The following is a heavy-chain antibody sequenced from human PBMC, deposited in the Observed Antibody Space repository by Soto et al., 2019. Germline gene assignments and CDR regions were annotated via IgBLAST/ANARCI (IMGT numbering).Heavy chain of an antibody. CDR1: GGSISSYY. D-gene: IGHD3-3*01. J-gene: IGHJ6*03. CDR3: AGNYDFWSGPAKLADMGV. CDR2: IYYSGST. V-gene: IGHV4-59*08. Sequence: PSKTLSLTCTVSGGSISSYYWSWIRQPPGKGLEWIGYIYYSGSTNYNPSLKSRVTISVDTSKNQFSLKLSSVTAADTAVYYCAGNYDFWSGPAKLADMGVWGKGTTVTVSS.